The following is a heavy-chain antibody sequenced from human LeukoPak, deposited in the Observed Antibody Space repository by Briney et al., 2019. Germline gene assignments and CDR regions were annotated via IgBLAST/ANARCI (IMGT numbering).Heavy chain of an antibody. CDR3: ARGGIVVVPARPDDAFDI. D-gene: IGHD2-2*01. CDR2: INWNGGST. CDR1: GFTFDDYG. V-gene: IGHV3-20*01. J-gene: IGHJ3*02. Sequence: GGSLRLSCAASGFTFDDYGMSWVRQAPGKGLEWVSGINWNGGSTGYADSVKGRFTISRDNAKNSLYLQMNSLRAEDTALYHCARGGIVVVPARPDDAFDIWGQGTMVTVSS.